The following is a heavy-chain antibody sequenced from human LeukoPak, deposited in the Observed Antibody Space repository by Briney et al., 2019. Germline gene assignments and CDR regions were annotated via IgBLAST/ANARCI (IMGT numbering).Heavy chain of an antibody. V-gene: IGHV3-7*01. J-gene: IGHJ6*02. CDR3: ARLSTVTTTYYYYYGMDV. CDR1: GFTISSSW. Sequence: WGSPRLSCAASGFTISSSWVSWGRQGPGEGVEGVAQIKQDGSEKYYVDSVKGRFTISRDNPKNSLYLQMNSLRAEDTAVYYCARLSTVTTTYYYYYGMDVWGQGTTVTVSS. D-gene: IGHD4-4*01. CDR2: IKQDGSEK.